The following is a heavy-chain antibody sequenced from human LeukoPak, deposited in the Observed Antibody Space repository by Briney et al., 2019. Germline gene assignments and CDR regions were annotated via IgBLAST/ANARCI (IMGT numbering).Heavy chain of an antibody. V-gene: IGHV4-39*07. CDR2: GYYSGTS. CDR1: GGSIDTSSYY. Sequence: SETLSLTCTVSGGSIDTSSYYWGWIRQPPGKGLEWIGSGYYSGTSYYKPSLKSRVTISVDTSKNQFSLKLSSVTAADTAVYYCARFNWNYVGSNWFDPWGQGTLVTVSS. J-gene: IGHJ5*02. CDR3: ARFNWNYVGSNWFDP. D-gene: IGHD1-7*01.